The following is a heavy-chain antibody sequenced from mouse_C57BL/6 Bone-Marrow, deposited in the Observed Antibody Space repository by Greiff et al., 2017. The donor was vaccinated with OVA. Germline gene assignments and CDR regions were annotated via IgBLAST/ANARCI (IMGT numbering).Heavy chain of an antibody. D-gene: IGHD1-1*01. V-gene: IGHV1-62-2*01. Sequence: QVQLQQSGAELVKPGASVKLSCKASGYTFTEYTIHWVKQRSGQGLEWIGWFYPGSGSIKYNEKFKDKATLTADKSSSTVYMELSRLTSEDSAVYFCARHEDQPRYGSSFFDYWGQGTTLTVSS. CDR3: ARHEDQPRYGSSFFDY. J-gene: IGHJ2*01. CDR2: FYPGSGSI. CDR1: GYTFTEYT.